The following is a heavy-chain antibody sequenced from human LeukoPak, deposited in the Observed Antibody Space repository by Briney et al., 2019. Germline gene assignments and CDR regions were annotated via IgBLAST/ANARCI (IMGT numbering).Heavy chain of an antibody. Sequence: PSETLSLTCTVSGGSISSSSYYWGWIRQPPGKGLEWIGSIYYSGSTNYNPSLKSRVTISVDTSKNQFSLKLSSVTAADTAVYYCARQYPYCSGGSCYSSDFDYWGQGTLVTVSS. CDR2: IYYSGST. D-gene: IGHD2-15*01. J-gene: IGHJ4*02. V-gene: IGHV4-39*01. CDR3: ARQYPYCSGGSCYSSDFDY. CDR1: GGSISSSSYY.